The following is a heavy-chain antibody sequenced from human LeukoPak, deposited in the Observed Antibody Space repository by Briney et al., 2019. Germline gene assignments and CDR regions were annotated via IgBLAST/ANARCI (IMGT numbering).Heavy chain of an antibody. D-gene: IGHD4-11*01. CDR1: GFSFSSYA. V-gene: IGHV3-48*01. CDR3: ARGMTNPFDY. Sequence: PGGSLRLSCAASGFSFSSYAMSWVRQAPGKGLEWVSYINHNGKTIYYADSVRGRFTISRDNGKNSLYLQMNSLRAEDTAVYYCARGMTNPFDYWGQGTLVTVSS. J-gene: IGHJ4*02. CDR2: INHNGKTI.